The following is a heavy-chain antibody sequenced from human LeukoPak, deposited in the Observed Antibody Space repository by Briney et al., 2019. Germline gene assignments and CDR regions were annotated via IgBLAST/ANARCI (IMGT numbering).Heavy chain of an antibody. CDR3: ARDLTIFGVVTPFGNWFDP. J-gene: IGHJ5*02. CDR1: GSSISSGGYS. V-gene: IGHV4-30-2*01. CDR2: IYHSGST. Sequence: SQTLSLTCAVSGSSISSGGYSWSWIRQPPGKGLEWIGYIYHSGSTYYNPSLKSRVTISVDRSKNQFSLKLSSVTAADTAVYYCARDLTIFGVVTPFGNWFDPWGQGTLVTVSS. D-gene: IGHD3-3*01.